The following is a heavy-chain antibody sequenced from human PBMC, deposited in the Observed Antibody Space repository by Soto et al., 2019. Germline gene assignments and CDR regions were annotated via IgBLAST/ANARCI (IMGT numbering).Heavy chain of an antibody. CDR2: IYDGGRT. CDR1: GGSISTVDYW. D-gene: IGHD7-27*01. Sequence: QVQLQESGPGLVKPSQTLSLTCTVSGGSISTVDYWWSWIRQSPDMGLEWIGHIYDGGRTHNNPSLESRVTRSEDTPTSQLSRTLSSVSAADTAVYYCARGPSGDKVDSWGQGTLVTVSS. CDR3: ARGPSGDKVDS. V-gene: IGHV4-30-4*01. J-gene: IGHJ4*02.